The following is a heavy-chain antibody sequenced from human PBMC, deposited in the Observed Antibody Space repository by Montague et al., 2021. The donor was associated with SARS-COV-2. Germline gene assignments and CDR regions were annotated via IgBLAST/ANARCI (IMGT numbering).Heavy chain of an antibody. CDR2: IWYDGSNK. Sequence: SLRLSCAASGFTFSSYGMHWVRQAPGKGLEWVAVIWYDGSNKYYADSVKGRFTISRDNSKNTLYLQMNSLRAEDTAVYYCARDHDILTGYYLDYWGQGTLVTVSS. CDR1: GFTFSSYG. D-gene: IGHD3-9*01. V-gene: IGHV3-33*01. CDR3: ARDHDILTGYYLDY. J-gene: IGHJ4*02.